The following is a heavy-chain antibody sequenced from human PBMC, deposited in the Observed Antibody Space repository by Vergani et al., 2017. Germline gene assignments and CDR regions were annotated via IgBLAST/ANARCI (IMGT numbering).Heavy chain of an antibody. CDR1: GASINNDFYY. D-gene: IGHD4-23*01. Sequence: QVQLQESGPGLVKPSQTLSLTCTVSGASINNDFYYWHWIRQPAGKGLEWIGRIYVSGITDYNSSLQSRVSMSVDTSKNQFSLTPTSVTAADTAVYYCARDNKQLRPRAFDLWGLGTMVTVSS. CDR3: ARDNKQLRPRAFDL. CDR2: IYVSGIT. J-gene: IGHJ3*01. V-gene: IGHV4-61*02.